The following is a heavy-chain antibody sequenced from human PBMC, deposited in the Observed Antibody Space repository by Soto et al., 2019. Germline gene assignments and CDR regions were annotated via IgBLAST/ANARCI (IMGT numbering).Heavy chain of an antibody. J-gene: IGHJ6*02. V-gene: IGHV1-8*01. D-gene: IGHD6-19*01. CDR3: ARGPGSSDWRFSYYYMDV. CDR2: MNPNSGDT. Sequence: QVQLVQSGAEVKKPGASVKVSCTFTSYDINWVRQAPGQGLEWMAWMNPNSGDTRYAQKVQGRVTMTRDPSRFTAYMELSSLRSEDTAVYCCARGPGSSDWRFSYYYMDVWGQGTTVTVSS. CDR1: FTSYD.